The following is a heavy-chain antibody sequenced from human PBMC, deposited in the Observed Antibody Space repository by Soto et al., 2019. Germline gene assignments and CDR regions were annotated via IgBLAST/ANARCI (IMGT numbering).Heavy chain of an antibody. J-gene: IGHJ4*02. CDR1: GYTFTGYY. Sequence: ASVKVCCKTSGYTFTGYYTHWVRQAPGKGLEWVSSISSTTNYTYYGDSMKGRFTISRDNAKNSLYLEMNSLRAEDTAVYYCARESEDLTSNFDYWGQGTLVTVSS. CDR3: ARESEDLTSNFDY. V-gene: IGHV3-21*06. CDR2: ISSTTNYT.